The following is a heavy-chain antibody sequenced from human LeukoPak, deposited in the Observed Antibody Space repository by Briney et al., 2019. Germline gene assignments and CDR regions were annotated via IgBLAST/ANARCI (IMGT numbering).Heavy chain of an antibody. D-gene: IGHD1-20*01. J-gene: IGHJ4*02. Sequence: GGSLRLSCAVSVFTFSSHWMNWVRQAPGKGLEWVANIKQDGSEKYYVDSVKGRFTISRDNAKNTLYLQMNSLRAEDTAVYYCLRDLNWSLDQWGQGTLVTVSS. CDR2: IKQDGSEK. CDR1: VFTFSSHW. CDR3: LRDLNWSLDQ. V-gene: IGHV3-7*01.